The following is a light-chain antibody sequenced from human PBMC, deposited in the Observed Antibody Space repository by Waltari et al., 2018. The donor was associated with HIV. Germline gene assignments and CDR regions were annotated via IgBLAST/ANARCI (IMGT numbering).Light chain of an antibody. CDR2: GAF. Sequence: DIQMTQSPSSLSASVGDRVTITCRASQSISTYLNWYQQRPGKAPKLLIYGAFALQSGVPSGFSGSGSVTDFTLTITSLQPEDFATYYCQQTFRIPLTFGGGTKV. CDR3: QQTFRIPLT. V-gene: IGKV1-39*01. J-gene: IGKJ4*01. CDR1: QSISTY.